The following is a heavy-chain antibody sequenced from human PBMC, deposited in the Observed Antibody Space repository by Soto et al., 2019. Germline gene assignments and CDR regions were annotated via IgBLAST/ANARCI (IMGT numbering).Heavy chain of an antibody. CDR3: ASSAGLDHLLNYYGLNV. CDR2: IIPVLGTP. D-gene: IGHD6-13*01. J-gene: IGHJ6*02. Sequence: QVLLVQSSAEVKKPGSSVKVSCKASGGTFTSSAFSWVRQAPGQGLEWMGGIIPVLGTPNYAQKFQARLTVTADAPTTTVHMELSSLRSDDTAVYYCASSAGLDHLLNYYGLNVWGQGTTVTVSS. V-gene: IGHV1-69*01. CDR1: GGTFTSSA.